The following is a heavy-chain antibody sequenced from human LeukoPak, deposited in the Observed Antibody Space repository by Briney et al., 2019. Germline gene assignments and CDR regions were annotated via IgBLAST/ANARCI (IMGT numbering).Heavy chain of an antibody. CDR2: IIPIFGTA. V-gene: IGHV1-69*13. CDR1: GGTFSSYA. CDR3: ARGGYCSGGSCYGMDV. D-gene: IGHD2-15*01. J-gene: IGHJ6*02. Sequence: ASVKVSCKASGGTFSSYAISWVRQAPGQGLEWMGGIIPIFGTANYAQKFQGRVTITADESTSTAYMELSSLRSEDTAVYYCARGGYCSGGSCYGMDVWGQGTTVTVSS.